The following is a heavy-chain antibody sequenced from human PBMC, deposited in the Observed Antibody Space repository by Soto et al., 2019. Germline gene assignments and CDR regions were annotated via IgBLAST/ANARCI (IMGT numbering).Heavy chain of an antibody. CDR1: GFTFGNYW. CDR2: INSDGSVS. D-gene: IGHD2-15*01. Sequence: EVQLVESGGGLVQPGGYLRLSCAASGFTFGNYWMYWVRQAPGKGLVWVSRINSDGSVSSYADSVKGRLTISRDNVKNALYLQTASLRVEETAVYYCARGDCVGGTCYSLAGSFYFYMDVWGKGTTVTVFS. CDR3: ARGDCVGGTCYSLAGSFYFYMDV. V-gene: IGHV3-74*01. J-gene: IGHJ6*03.